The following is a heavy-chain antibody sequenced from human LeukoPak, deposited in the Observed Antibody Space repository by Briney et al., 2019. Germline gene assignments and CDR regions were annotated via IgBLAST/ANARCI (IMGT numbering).Heavy chain of an antibody. CDR1: GGTFSSYA. CDR2: IIPIFGTA. V-gene: IGHV1-69*13. J-gene: IGHJ4*02. Sequence: SVKVSCKASGGTFSSYAISWVRQAPGQGLEWMGGIIPIFGTANYAQKFQGRDTITADESTSTAYMELSSLRSEDTAVYYCASAHYCSSTSCQPQAIDYWGQGTLVTVSS. D-gene: IGHD2-2*01. CDR3: ASAHYCSSTSCQPQAIDY.